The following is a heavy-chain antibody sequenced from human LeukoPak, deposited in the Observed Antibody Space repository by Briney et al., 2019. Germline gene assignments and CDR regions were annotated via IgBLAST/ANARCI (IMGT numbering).Heavy chain of an antibody. D-gene: IGHD5-12*01. J-gene: IGHJ4*02. Sequence: PGGSLRLSCVTSGFTFSSYWVSWVRQAPGKGLEWVANIKEDGSEKYYVDSVKGRFTISRDNVKNSLYLQMNSLRPEDTAVYFCAREIGGLRWLRFGWGQGTLVTVSS. CDR1: GFTFSSYW. CDR2: IKEDGSEK. CDR3: AREIGGLRWLRFG. V-gene: IGHV3-7*01.